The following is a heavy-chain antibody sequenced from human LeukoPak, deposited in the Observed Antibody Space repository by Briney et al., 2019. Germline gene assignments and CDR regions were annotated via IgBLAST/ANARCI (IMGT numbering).Heavy chain of an antibody. Sequence: PGRSLRLSCAASGFTFSSYGMHWVRQAPGKGLEWVAVIWYDGSNKYYADSVKGRFTISRDNSKNTPYLQMNSLRAEDTAVYYCARDLRYCSSTSCYAALGYWGQGTLVTVSS. CDR1: GFTFSSYG. J-gene: IGHJ4*02. CDR3: ARDLRYCSSTSCYAALGY. D-gene: IGHD2-2*01. V-gene: IGHV3-33*01. CDR2: IWYDGSNK.